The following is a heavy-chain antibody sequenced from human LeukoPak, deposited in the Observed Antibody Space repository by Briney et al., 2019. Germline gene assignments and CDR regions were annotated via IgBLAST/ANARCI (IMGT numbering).Heavy chain of an antibody. Sequence: SETLSLTCTVSGGPLSSGSYYWSWIRQPAGKGLEWIGRIYTSESTNYNPSLKSRVTISVDTSKNQFSLKLSSVTAADTAVYYCARDTFSSGRYFDYWGQGTLVTVSS. CDR3: ARDTFSSGRYFDY. CDR1: GGPLSSGSYY. D-gene: IGHD6-6*01. CDR2: IYTSEST. V-gene: IGHV4-61*02. J-gene: IGHJ4*02.